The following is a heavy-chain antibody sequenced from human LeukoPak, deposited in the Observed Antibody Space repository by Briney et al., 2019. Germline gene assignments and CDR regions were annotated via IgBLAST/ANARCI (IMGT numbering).Heavy chain of an antibody. J-gene: IGHJ4*02. CDR2: ISSDGRTT. V-gene: IGHV3-74*01. CDR1: RFTFSNYW. Sequence: GGSLRLSCAASRFTFSNYWMHWVRRAPGKGLVWLSLISSDGRTTFHADSVKGRFTISRDNAKNTLYLQMNSLRAEDTALYYCVGDASGTTPFDYWGQGTLVTVSS. D-gene: IGHD1-1*01. CDR3: VGDASGTTPFDY.